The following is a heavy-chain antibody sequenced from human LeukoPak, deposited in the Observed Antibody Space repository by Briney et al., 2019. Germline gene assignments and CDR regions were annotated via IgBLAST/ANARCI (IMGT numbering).Heavy chain of an antibody. Sequence: SVTLSLTCTVSGGSISSSSYDWGWIRQPPGKGLEWIGSIYYSGNTYPTPSLKSRLTISVDTSKNQFSLKLSSVTAADTAVYYCARGEWELLRGLDYWGQGTLVTVSS. D-gene: IGHD1-26*01. CDR3: ARGEWELLRGLDY. CDR2: IYYSGNT. CDR1: GGSISSSSYD. J-gene: IGHJ4*02. V-gene: IGHV4-39*01.